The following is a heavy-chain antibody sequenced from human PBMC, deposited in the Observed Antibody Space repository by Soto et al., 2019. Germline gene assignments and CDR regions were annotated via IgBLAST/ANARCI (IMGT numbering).Heavy chain of an antibody. CDR1: GFTFSSYA. CDR2: ISGSNSST. J-gene: IGHJ4*02. V-gene: IGHV3-23*01. Sequence: PGGSLRLSCAASGFTFSSYAMSWGRQAPGKGLEWVSGISGSNSSTYYADSVKGRFTISRDNSKNTLYLQMNSLRAEDTAVYYCAKAPLAIVLVVGATGIDYWGQGTLVTVSS. D-gene: IGHD2-15*01. CDR3: AKAPLAIVLVVGATGIDY.